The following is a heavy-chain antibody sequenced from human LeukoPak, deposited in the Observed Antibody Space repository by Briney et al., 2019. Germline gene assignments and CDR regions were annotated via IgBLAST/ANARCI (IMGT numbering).Heavy chain of an antibody. V-gene: IGHV4-34*01. CDR2: INHSGST. J-gene: IGHJ4*02. Sequence: PSETLSLTCAVYGGSFSGYYWSWIRQPPGKGLEWIGEINHSGSTNYNPSLKSRVTISVDTSKNQFSLKLSSVTAADTAVYYCASTGYCSSTSCRKNFDYGGQGTLVIVTA. CDR3: ASTGYCSSTSCRKNFDY. CDR1: GGSFSGYY. D-gene: IGHD2-2*01.